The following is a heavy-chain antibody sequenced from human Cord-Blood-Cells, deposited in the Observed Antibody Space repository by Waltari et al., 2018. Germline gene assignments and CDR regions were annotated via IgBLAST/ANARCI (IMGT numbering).Heavy chain of an antibody. CDR1: GDSVSSHRAA. Sequence: QVQMQQSGPGLVKPSQTLSLTCAISGDSVSSHRAAWNWYSTSPSRGLEWLGRTYDRSKWYNDYAVSVKSRITINPDTSKNQFSLQLNSVTPEDTAVYYCARGGGYDYYGMDVWGQGTTVTVSS. CDR2: TYDRSKWYN. CDR3: ARGGGYDYYGMDV. V-gene: IGHV6-1*01. J-gene: IGHJ6*02. D-gene: IGHD2-15*01.